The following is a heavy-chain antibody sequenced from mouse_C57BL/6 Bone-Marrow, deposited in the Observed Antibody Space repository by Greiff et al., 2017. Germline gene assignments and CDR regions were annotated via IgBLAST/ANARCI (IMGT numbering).Heavy chain of an antibody. Sequence: VQLQESGAELVRPGASVKLSCKASGYTFTDYYINWVKQRPGQGLEWIAMIYPGSGNTYYTEKFKGTATLTADTSSSTAYMQLSSLASEDAAVYICARSGYAMDYWGQGTSVTVSS. CDR3: ARSGYAMDY. V-gene: IGHV1-76*01. CDR1: GYTFTDYY. J-gene: IGHJ4*01. CDR2: IYPGSGNT.